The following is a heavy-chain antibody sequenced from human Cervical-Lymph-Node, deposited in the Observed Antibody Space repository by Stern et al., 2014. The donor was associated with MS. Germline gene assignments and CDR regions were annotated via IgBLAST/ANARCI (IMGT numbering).Heavy chain of an antibody. V-gene: IGHV4-61*02. J-gene: IGHJ4*02. CDR1: GGSISSGSYY. Sequence: VQLVQSGPGLVKPSQTLSLTCTVSGGSISSGSYYWSWIRQPAGKGLEWIGRIYTSGSTNYNPSLKSRVTISEETSTNQFYTKLASGTAADTAVYYCARGAVAGNFDYWGQGTLVTVSS. CDR2: IYTSGST. D-gene: IGHD6-19*01. CDR3: ARGAVAGNFDY.